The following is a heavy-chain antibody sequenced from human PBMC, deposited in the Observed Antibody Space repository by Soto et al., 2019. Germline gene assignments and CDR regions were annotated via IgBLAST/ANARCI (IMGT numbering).Heavy chain of an antibody. V-gene: IGHV4-59*01. CDR3: ARDWDSSGLFDP. CDR2: ISYSGST. CDR1: GASITTYY. J-gene: IGHJ5*02. Sequence: SETLSLTCSVSGASITTYYWSWIRQPPGKGLEWIGSISYSGSTKYNPSLESRVMISLDTSKNQFSLRLTSVTAADTALYYCARDWDSSGLFDPWGQGALVTVS. D-gene: IGHD3-10*01.